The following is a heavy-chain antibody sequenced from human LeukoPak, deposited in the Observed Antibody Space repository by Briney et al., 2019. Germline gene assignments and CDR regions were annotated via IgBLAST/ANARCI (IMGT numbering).Heavy chain of an antibody. V-gene: IGHV3-43*01. Sequence: GGSLRLSCVASGFIFDDSLMHWVRQTPGKGLEWISLISRDGSTPYYADSVKGRFTISRDNSKNSLFLQMNSLTPEDTAVYYCARDIRGNYFDSWGQGTLVTVSS. J-gene: IGHJ4*02. D-gene: IGHD3-16*01. CDR2: ISRDGSTP. CDR3: ARDIRGNYFDS. CDR1: GFIFDDSL.